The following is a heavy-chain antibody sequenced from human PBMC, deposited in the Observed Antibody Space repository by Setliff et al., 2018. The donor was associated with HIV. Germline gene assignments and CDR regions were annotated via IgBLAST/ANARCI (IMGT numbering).Heavy chain of an antibody. V-gene: IGHV4-34*01. CDR2: INHSGST. Sequence: PSETLSLTCAVYGGSFSGYYWSWIRQPPGKGLEWIGEINHSGSTNYNPSLKSRVTISVDTSKNQFSLKLSSVTAADTAVFYCARPTTTYYYDSSAYYHPVWGQGTLVTVSS. D-gene: IGHD3-22*01. CDR1: GGSFSGYY. CDR3: ARPTTTYYYDSSAYYHPV. J-gene: IGHJ4*02.